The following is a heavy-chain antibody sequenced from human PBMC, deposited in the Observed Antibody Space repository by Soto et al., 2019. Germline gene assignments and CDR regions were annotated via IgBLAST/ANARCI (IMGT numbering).Heavy chain of an antibody. V-gene: IGHV1-69*04. CDR1: GATFSSYT. CDR3: ARDITMVRGVITAGYAFDI. Sequence: SVNVYCKASGATFSSYTISWVRQAPGQGLEWMGRIIPILGIANYAQKFQGRVTITADKSTGTAYMELSSLRSEDTAVYYCARDITMVRGVITAGYAFDIWG. D-gene: IGHD3-10*01. CDR2: IIPILGIA. J-gene: IGHJ3*02.